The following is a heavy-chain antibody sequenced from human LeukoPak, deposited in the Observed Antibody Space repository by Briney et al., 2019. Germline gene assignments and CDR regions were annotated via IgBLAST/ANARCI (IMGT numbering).Heavy chain of an antibody. CDR3: ARDSRRTGDLI. CDR1: GGSISSYY. J-gene: IGHJ3*02. V-gene: IGHV4-59*12. Sequence: PSETLSLTCTVSGGSISSYYWSWIRQPPGKGLEWIGYIYYSGSTNYNPSLKSRVTISVDTSKNQFSLKLSSVTAADTAVYYCARDSRRTGDLIWGQGTMVTVSS. CDR2: IYYSGST. D-gene: IGHD7-27*01.